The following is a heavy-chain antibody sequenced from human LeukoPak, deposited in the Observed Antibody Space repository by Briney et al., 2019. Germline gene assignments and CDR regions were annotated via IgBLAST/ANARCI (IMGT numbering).Heavy chain of an antibody. Sequence: SETLSLTCAVYGGSFSGYYWSWIRQPPGKGLEWIGEINHSGSTNYNPSLKSRVTISVDTSKNQFSLKLSSVTAADTAVYYCARGGETRYCSSTSCYGLMRWSAFDVWGQGTMVTVSS. D-gene: IGHD2-2*01. CDR2: INHSGST. J-gene: IGHJ3*01. V-gene: IGHV4-34*01. CDR3: ARGGETRYCSSTSCYGLMRWSAFDV. CDR1: GGSFSGYY.